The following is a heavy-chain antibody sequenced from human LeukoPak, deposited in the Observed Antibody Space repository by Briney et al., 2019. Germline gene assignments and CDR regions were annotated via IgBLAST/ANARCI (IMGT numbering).Heavy chain of an antibody. Sequence: PGGSLRLSCAASGFTFSSYGMHWVRQAPGKGLEWVAFIRYDGSNKYYADPVKGRFTISRDNSKNTLYLQMNSLRAEDTAVYYCAKFGYDILTGYQDWGQGTLVTVSS. J-gene: IGHJ4*02. CDR1: GFTFSSYG. CDR2: IRYDGSNK. D-gene: IGHD3-9*01. V-gene: IGHV3-30*02. CDR3: AKFGYDILTGYQD.